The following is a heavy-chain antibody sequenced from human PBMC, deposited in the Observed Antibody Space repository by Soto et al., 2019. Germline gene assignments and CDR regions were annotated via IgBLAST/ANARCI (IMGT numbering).Heavy chain of an antibody. D-gene: IGHD3-10*01. Sequence: PGGSLRLSCAASGFTFSSYWMSWVRQAPGKGLEWVANIKQDGSEKYYVDSVKGRFTISRDNAKNSLYLQMNSLRAEDTTVYYCAKWPMVRGAAGLGYYYYYMDVWGKGTTVTVSS. CDR1: GFTFSSYW. CDR3: AKWPMVRGAAGLGYYYYYMDV. CDR2: IKQDGSEK. J-gene: IGHJ6*03. V-gene: IGHV3-7*01.